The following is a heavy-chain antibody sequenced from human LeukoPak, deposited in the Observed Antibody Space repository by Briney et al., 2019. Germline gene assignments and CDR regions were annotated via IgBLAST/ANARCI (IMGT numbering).Heavy chain of an antibody. J-gene: IGHJ4*02. V-gene: IGHV1-24*01. D-gene: IGHD6-13*01. CDR3: ARVRVGSWYYFDY. CDR1: GYTLTELS. Sequence: ASVKVSCKVSGYTLTELSMHWVRQAPGKGLEWMGGFDPEDGETIYAQKLQGRVTMTRDTSTSTVYMELSSLRSEDTAVYYCARVRVGSWYYFDYWGQGTLVTVSS. CDR2: FDPEDGET.